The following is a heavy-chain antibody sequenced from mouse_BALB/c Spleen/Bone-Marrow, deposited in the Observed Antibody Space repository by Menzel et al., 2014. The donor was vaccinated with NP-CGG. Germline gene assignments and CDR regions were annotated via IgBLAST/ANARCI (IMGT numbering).Heavy chain of an antibody. D-gene: IGHD1-1*01. CDR2: IDPANGNT. V-gene: IGHV14-3*02. CDR3: ATRTTVVDAMDY. J-gene: IGHJ4*01. Sequence: VQLPQSGAELVKPGASVKLSCTASGFNIKDTYMHWVKQRPEQGLEWIGRIDPANGNTKYDPKFQGKATITADTSSNTAYLQLSSLTAEDAAVYYCATRTTVVDAMDYWGQGTSVTDSS. CDR1: GFNIKDTY.